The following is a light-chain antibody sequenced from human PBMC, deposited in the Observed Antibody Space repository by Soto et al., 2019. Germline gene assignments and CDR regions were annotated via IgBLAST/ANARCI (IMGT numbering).Light chain of an antibody. V-gene: IGKV1-9*01. CDR2: EAS. CDR1: HDISTY. CDR3: QQLNTLPFT. J-gene: IGKJ5*01. Sequence: DIQMTQSPDSLSASVGGRATITCRASHDISTYLAWYKQTPGKAPKLMSYEASTLQSGVPSRFRGSGSGTDFTLTISGLMPEDFETYHCQQLNTLPFTFGQGTRLEIK.